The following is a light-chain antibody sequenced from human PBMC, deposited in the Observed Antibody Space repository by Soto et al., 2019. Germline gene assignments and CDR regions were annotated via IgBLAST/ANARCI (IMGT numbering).Light chain of an antibody. J-gene: IGLJ3*02. Sequence: QSALTQPRSVSGSPGQSVTISCTGTSGDVGGYNFVSWYQQHPGKAPTLMIFDVSQRPSGVPDRFSGSKSGNTASLTISGLQADDEAGYYCCSYGGSYTWVFGGGTKLTV. V-gene: IGLV2-11*01. CDR3: CSYGGSYTWV. CDR1: SGDVGGYNF. CDR2: DVS.